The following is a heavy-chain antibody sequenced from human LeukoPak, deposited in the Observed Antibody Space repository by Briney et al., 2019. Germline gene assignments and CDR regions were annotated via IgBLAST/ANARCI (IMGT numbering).Heavy chain of an antibody. CDR1: GFTFSGYA. Sequence: GGSLRLSCAASGFTFSGYAMHWVRQAPGKGLEWVAVISYDGSNKYYADSVKGRFTISRDNSKNTLYLQMNSLRAEDTAVYYCAREGYYDSSGHTPNFDYWGQGTLVTVSS. CDR2: ISYDGSNK. D-gene: IGHD3-22*01. CDR3: AREGYYDSSGHTPNFDY. V-gene: IGHV3-30-3*01. J-gene: IGHJ4*02.